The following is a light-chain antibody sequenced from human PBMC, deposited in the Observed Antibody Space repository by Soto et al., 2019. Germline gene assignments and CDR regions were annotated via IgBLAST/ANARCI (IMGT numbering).Light chain of an antibody. CDR1: RSVSSY. J-gene: IGKJ4*01. Sequence: EIVLTQSPATLSLSPGERATLSCRASRSVSSYLAWYQQKPGQAPRLLIYDASNRATGIPARFSGSGSGTDFTLTISSLEPEDFAVYYFQQRSNWPLTFGGGTKVEIK. CDR3: QQRSNWPLT. CDR2: DAS. V-gene: IGKV3-11*01.